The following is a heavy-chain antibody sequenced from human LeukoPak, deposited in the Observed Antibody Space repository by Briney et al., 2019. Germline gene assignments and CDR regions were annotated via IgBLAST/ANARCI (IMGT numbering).Heavy chain of an antibody. J-gene: IGHJ4*02. Sequence: PGGSLRLSCAASGFTFSSYAMHWVRQAPGKGLEWVAVISYDGGNKYYADSVKGRFTISRDNSKNTLYLQMNSLRAEDTAVYYCARSSGSYAVYYYFDYWGQGTLVTVSS. CDR2: ISYDGGNK. CDR3: ARSSGSYAVYYYFDY. V-gene: IGHV3-30-3*01. CDR1: GFTFSSYA. D-gene: IGHD1-26*01.